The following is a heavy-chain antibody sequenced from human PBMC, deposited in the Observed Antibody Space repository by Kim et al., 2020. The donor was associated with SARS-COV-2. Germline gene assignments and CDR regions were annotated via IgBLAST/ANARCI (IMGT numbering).Heavy chain of an antibody. CDR1: GGSFSGYY. J-gene: IGHJ3*02. CDR2: INHSGST. CDR3: ARGGRWLQYSTWQSNALD. D-gene: IGHD5-12*01. Sequence: SETLSLTCAVYGGSFSGYYWSWIRQPPGKGLEWIGEINHSGSTNYNPSLKSRVTISVDTSKNQFSLQLSSVTAADTAVYYCARGGRWLQYSTWQSNALD. V-gene: IGHV4-34*01.